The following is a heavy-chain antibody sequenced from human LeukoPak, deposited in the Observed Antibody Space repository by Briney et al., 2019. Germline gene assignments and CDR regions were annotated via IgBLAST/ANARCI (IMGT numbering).Heavy chain of an antibody. CDR1: GFTFDDYA. V-gene: IGHV3-9*03. D-gene: IGHD4-17*01. CDR2: ISWNSGSI. Sequence: PGRSLRLSCAASGFTFDDYAMHWVRQAPGKGLEWVSGISWNSGSIGYADSVKGRFTISRDNAKNSLYLQMNSLRAEDMALYYCARDAVTTNYWGQGTLVTVSS. CDR3: ARDAVTTNY. J-gene: IGHJ4*02.